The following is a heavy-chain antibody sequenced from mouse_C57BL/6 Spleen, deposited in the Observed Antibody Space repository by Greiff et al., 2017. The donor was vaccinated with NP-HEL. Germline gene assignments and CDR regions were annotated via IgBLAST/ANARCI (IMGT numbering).Heavy chain of an antibody. Sequence: QVQLQQPGTELVKPGASVKLSCKASGYTFTSYWMHWVKQRPGQGLEWIGNINPSNGGTNYNEKFKSKATLTVDKSSSTAYMQLSSLTSEDSAVYYCARPHYYYGSSYYAMDYWGQGTSGTVSS. CDR2: INPSNGGT. D-gene: IGHD1-1*01. CDR1: GYTFTSYW. J-gene: IGHJ4*01. V-gene: IGHV1-53*01. CDR3: ARPHYYYGSSYYAMDY.